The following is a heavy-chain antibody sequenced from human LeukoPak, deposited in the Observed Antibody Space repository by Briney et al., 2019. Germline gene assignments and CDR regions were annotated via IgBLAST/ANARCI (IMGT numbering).Heavy chain of an antibody. CDR1: GFTFSSYA. V-gene: IGHV3-23*01. D-gene: IGHD3-22*01. CDR3: AKVGGYYYDSSVCFDY. Sequence: QSGGSLRLSCAASGFTFSSYAMSWVRQAPGKGLEWVSAISGSGGSTYYADSVKGRFTISRDNSKNTLYLQMNSLRAEDTAVYYCAKVGGYYYDSSVCFDYWGQGTLVTVSS. CDR2: ISGSGGST. J-gene: IGHJ4*02.